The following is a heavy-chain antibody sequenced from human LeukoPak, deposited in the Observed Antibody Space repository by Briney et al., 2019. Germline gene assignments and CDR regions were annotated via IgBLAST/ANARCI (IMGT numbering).Heavy chain of an antibody. J-gene: IGHJ5*02. Sequence: AASVKVSCKASGYTFTSYGISWVRQAPGQGLEWMGWISAYNGNTNYAQKLQGRVTMTTDTSTSTAYMELRSLRSDDTAVYYCARDPVRGWGSLSWFDPWGQGTLVTVSS. CDR1: GYTFTSYG. CDR2: ISAYNGNT. V-gene: IGHV1-18*01. CDR3: ARDPVRGWGSLSWFDP. D-gene: IGHD3-10*01.